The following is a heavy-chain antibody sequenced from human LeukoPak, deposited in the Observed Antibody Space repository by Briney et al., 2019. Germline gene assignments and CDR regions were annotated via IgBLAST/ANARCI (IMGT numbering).Heavy chain of an antibody. J-gene: IGHJ5*02. V-gene: IGHV3-11*04. CDR3: ARVDCSSTSCYKGGWFDP. Sequence: GGSLRLSCAASGFTVNSKYMSWVRQAPGTGLEWVSYISSSGSTIYYADSVKGRFTISRDNAKNSLYLQMNSLRAEDTAVYYCARVDCSSTSCYKGGWFDPWGQGTLVTVSS. CDR2: ISSSGSTI. CDR1: GFTVNSKY. D-gene: IGHD2-2*02.